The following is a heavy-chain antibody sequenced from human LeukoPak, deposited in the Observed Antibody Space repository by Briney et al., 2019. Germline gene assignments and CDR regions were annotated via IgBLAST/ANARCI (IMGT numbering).Heavy chain of an antibody. CDR1: GFSLRTNGVG. CDR3: AHRLEYCSSTSCYSLDVFDI. CDR2: TSWDDDK. D-gene: IGHD2-2*02. Sequence: SAPTLVNPTQTLTLTCTFSGFSLRTNGVGVGWIRRPQGKGLGSLSLTSWDDDKPYSTCLKSRLIITKDTSKNQVVLSMTNMDPVDTATYYCAHRLEYCSSTSCYSLDVFDIWGQGTMVTVSS. V-gene: IGHV2-5*02. J-gene: IGHJ3*02.